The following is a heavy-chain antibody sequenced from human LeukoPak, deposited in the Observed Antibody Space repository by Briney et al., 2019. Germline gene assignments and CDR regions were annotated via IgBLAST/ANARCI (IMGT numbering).Heavy chain of an antibody. Sequence: PGGSLRLSCAASGFTFSSYSMNWVRQAPGKGLEWVSYISSSSSTIYYAYSVKGRFTISRDNAKNSLYLQMNSLRDEDTAVYYCARRNYYGSGSLGRPFDYWGQGTLVTVSS. V-gene: IGHV3-48*02. D-gene: IGHD3-10*01. CDR3: ARRNYYGSGSLGRPFDY. CDR1: GFTFSSYS. J-gene: IGHJ4*02. CDR2: ISSSSSTI.